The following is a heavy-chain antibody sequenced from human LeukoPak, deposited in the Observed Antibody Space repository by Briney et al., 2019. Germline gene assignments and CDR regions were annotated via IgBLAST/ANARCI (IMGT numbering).Heavy chain of an antibody. D-gene: IGHD6-13*01. V-gene: IGHV3-7*03. CDR1: GLNFNSRW. CDR2: IKEDGSET. Sequence: GGSLRLSCVASGLNFNSRWMDWVRRAPGQGLEWVASIKEDGSETHYVDSVRGRFTISRDNDKNSLYLQMNNLRAEDTAMCYCARDSGWWRFDFWGQGALVTVSS. CDR3: ARDSGWWRFDF. J-gene: IGHJ4*02.